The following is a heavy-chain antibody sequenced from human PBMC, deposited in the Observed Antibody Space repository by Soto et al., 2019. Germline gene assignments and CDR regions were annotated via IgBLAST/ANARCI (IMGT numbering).Heavy chain of an antibody. D-gene: IGHD6-13*01. Sequence: SETLSLTCTVSGGSISSYYWSWIRQPPGKGLEWIGYIYYSGSTNYNPSLKSRVTISVDTSKNQFSLKLSSVTAADTAVYYCSSSSWSDAFDIWGQGTMVTVSS. V-gene: IGHV4-59*08. CDR3: SSSSWSDAFDI. CDR1: GGSISSYY. CDR2: IYYSGST. J-gene: IGHJ3*02.